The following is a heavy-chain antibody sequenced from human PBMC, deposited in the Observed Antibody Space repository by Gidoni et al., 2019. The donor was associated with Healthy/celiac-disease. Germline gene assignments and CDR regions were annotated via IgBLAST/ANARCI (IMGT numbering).Heavy chain of an antibody. CDR1: GGSFSGYY. CDR3: ARGPNSSSWYGIAVAGRGYFDY. V-gene: IGHV4-34*01. D-gene: IGHD6-13*01. Sequence: QVQLQQWGAGLLKPSETLSLTCAVYGGSFSGYYWSWIRQPPGKGLEWIGEINHSGSTNYNPSLKSRVTISVDTSKNQFSLKLSSVTAADTAVYYCARGPNSSSWYGIAVAGRGYFDYWGQGTLVTVSS. CDR2: INHSGST. J-gene: IGHJ4*02.